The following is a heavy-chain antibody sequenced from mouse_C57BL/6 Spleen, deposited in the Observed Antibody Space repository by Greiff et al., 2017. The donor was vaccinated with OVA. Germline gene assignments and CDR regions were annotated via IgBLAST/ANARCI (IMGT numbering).Heavy chain of an antibody. CDR1: GFTFSDYY. CDR2: ISNGGGST. CDR3: ARRDGNSPYWYFDV. V-gene: IGHV5-12*01. J-gene: IGHJ1*03. Sequence: EVKVVESGGGLVQPGGSLKLSCAASGFTFSDYYMYWVRQTPEKRLEWVAYISNGGGSTYYPDTVKGRFIISRDNAKNTLYLQMSRMKSEDTSMDYCARRDGNSPYWYFDVWGTGTTVTVSS. D-gene: IGHD1-1*01.